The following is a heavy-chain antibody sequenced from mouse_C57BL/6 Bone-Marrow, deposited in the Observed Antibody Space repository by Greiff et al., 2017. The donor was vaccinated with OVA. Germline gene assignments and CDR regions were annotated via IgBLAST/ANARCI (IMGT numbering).Heavy chain of an antibody. CDR3: TRGSNSNYWFAY. CDR2: IYPGNSDT. D-gene: IGHD2-5*01. CDR1: GYTFTSYW. V-gene: IGHV1-5*01. J-gene: IGHJ3*01. Sequence: VQLQQSGTELARPGASVKMSCKTSGYTFTSYWMHWVKQRPGQGLEWIGAIYPGNSDTSYNQKFKGKAKLTAVTSASTAYMELSSLTNEDSADDDGTRGSNSNYWFAYWGQGTLVTVSA.